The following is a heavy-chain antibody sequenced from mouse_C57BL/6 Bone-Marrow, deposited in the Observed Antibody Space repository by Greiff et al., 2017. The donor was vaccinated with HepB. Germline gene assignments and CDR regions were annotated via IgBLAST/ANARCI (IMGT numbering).Heavy chain of an antibody. D-gene: IGHD5-1*01. V-gene: IGHV3-6*01. CDR1: GYSITSGYY. Sequence: EVQLQQSGPGLVKPSQSLSLTCSVTGYSITSGYYWNWIRQFPGNKLEWMGYISYDGSNNYNPSLKNRISITRDTSKNQFFLKLNSVTTEDTATYYCARTLYLWGQGTTLTVFS. CDR2: ISYDGSN. J-gene: IGHJ2*01. CDR3: ARTLYL.